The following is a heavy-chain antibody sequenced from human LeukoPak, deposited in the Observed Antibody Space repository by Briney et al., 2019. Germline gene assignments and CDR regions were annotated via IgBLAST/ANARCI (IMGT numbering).Heavy chain of an antibody. D-gene: IGHD6-19*01. V-gene: IGHV5-51*01. Sequence: GESLKISCKGSGYPFATYWIGWVRKIPGKGLEWWGIIYPGDSDNKYTPSFQGQVTISADKSITTAYLQWSNLKASDSAMYYCARHVVPYSSGLAGFDYWGQGTLVTVSS. CDR3: ARHVVPYSSGLAGFDY. J-gene: IGHJ4*02. CDR2: IYPGDSDN. CDR1: GYPFATYW.